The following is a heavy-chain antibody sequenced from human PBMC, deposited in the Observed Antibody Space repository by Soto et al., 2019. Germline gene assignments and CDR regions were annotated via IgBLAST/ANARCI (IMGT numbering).Heavy chain of an antibody. V-gene: IGHV1-69*13. CDR3: ARPAVAVAGAFDI. J-gene: IGHJ3*02. D-gene: IGHD6-19*01. CDR2: IIPIFGTA. Sequence: SVKVSCKASGGTFSSYAISWVRQAPGQGLEWMGGIIPIFGTANYAQKFQGRVTITADESTSTAYMELSSLRSEDTVVYYCARPAVAVAGAFDIWGQGTMVTVSS. CDR1: GGTFSSYA.